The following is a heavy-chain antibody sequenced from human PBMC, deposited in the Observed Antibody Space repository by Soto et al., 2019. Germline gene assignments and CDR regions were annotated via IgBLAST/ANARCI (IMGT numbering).Heavy chain of an antibody. CDR2: IYASDSDT. Sequence: GESLKISCKGSGSTFTTYWIGWVRQMPGKGLEWMGIIYASDSDTRYSPSFQGQVTISADKSISTAYLQWSSLKASDSAIYYCARVGYSGYEFDYWGQGTPVTVSS. V-gene: IGHV5-51*01. CDR1: GSTFTTYW. D-gene: IGHD5-12*01. J-gene: IGHJ4*02. CDR3: ARVGYSGYEFDY.